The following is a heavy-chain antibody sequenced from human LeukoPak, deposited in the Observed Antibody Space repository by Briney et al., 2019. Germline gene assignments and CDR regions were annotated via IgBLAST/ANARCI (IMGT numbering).Heavy chain of an antibody. V-gene: IGHV3-30*02. Sequence: GGSLRLSCAASGFTFSSYGMHWVRQAPGKGPEWVAFIRYDGSNKYYADSVKGRFTISRDNSKNTLYLQMNSLRAEDTAVYFCARAENSGWYALPIGYWGQGTLVTVSS. CDR3: ARAENSGWYALPIGY. D-gene: IGHD6-19*01. CDR2: IRYDGSNK. J-gene: IGHJ4*02. CDR1: GFTFSSYG.